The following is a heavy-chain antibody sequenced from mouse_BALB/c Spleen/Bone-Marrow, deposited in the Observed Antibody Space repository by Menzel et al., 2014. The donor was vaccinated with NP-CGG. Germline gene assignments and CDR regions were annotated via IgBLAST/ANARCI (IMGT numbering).Heavy chain of an antibody. CDR3: ATMITDWRFDV. Sequence: VQLQQSGAELVKPGASVKLSCTASGFNIKDTYMHWVKQRPEQGLEWIGRIDPANGNTKYDPKFQGKATITADTSSNTAYLQLSSPTSEDTAVYYCATMITDWRFDVWGAGTTVTVSS. V-gene: IGHV14-3*02. J-gene: IGHJ1*01. CDR1: GFNIKDTY. D-gene: IGHD2-4*01. CDR2: IDPANGNT.